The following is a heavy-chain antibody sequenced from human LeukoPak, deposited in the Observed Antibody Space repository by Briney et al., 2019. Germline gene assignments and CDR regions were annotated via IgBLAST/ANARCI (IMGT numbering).Heavy chain of an antibody. CDR1: GYSFTSYW. Sequence: GESLKISCKGSGYSFTSYWIGWVRQMPGKGLEWLGIIYPGDSDTRYSPSFQGQVTISADKSISTAYLQWSSLKASDTAMYYCASYGSGSYYNVSGGGPAFDYWGQGTLVTVSS. CDR3: ASYGSGSYYNVSGGGPAFDY. V-gene: IGHV5-51*01. D-gene: IGHD3-10*01. CDR2: IYPGDSDT. J-gene: IGHJ4*02.